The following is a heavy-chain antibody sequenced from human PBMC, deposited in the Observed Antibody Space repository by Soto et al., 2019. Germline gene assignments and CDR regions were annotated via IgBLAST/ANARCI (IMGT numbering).Heavy chain of an antibody. J-gene: IGHJ3*02. CDR1: GGSISSSSYY. Sequence: QLQLQESGPGLVKPSETLSLTCTVSGGSISSSSYYWGWIRQPPGKGLEWIGSIYYSGSTYYNPSLKSRVTISVDTSKNQFSLKLSSVTAADTAVYYCAQGIAVAPGAFDIWGQGTMVTVSS. CDR3: AQGIAVAPGAFDI. D-gene: IGHD6-19*01. V-gene: IGHV4-39*01. CDR2: IYYSGST.